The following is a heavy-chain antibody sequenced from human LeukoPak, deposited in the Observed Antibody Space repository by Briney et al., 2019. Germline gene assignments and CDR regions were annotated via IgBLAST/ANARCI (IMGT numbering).Heavy chain of an antibody. J-gene: IGHJ2*01. CDR3: ARGGYYYDLAPWYFDL. CDR2: IIPNSGGT. D-gene: IGHD3-22*01. Sequence: ASVTVSCKASGYTFTDYYIHWVRQAPGQGLEWVGWIIPNSGGTNYAQKFQGNGTMTRDTSISTAYMELSRLTSDDTAVYYCARGGYYYDLAPWYFDLWGRGTLVTVSS. CDR1: GYTFTDYY. V-gene: IGHV1-2*02.